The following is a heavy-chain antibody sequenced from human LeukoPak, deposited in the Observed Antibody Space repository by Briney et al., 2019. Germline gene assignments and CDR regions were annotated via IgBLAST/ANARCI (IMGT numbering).Heavy chain of an antibody. D-gene: IGHD6-13*01. Sequence: GGSLRLSCTASGFTFGDYAMSWVRQAPGKGLEWVGFIRSKAYGGTTEYAASVKGRFTISRDDSKSIAYLQMNSLKTEDTAVYYCTISSSWSMNYYYYYMDVWGKGTTVTVSS. V-gene: IGHV3-49*04. J-gene: IGHJ6*03. CDR3: TISSSWSMNYYYYYMDV. CDR1: GFTFGDYA. CDR2: IRSKAYGGTT.